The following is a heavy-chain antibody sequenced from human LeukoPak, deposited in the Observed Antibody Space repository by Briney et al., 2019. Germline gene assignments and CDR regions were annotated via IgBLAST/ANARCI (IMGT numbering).Heavy chain of an antibody. Sequence: MTSETLSLTCTVSGGSISSYYWSWIRQPPGKGLEWIRYIYYSGSTNYNPSLKSRVTISVDTSKNQFSLKLSSVTAADTAVYYCARGLYDFWSGYYYYYYMDVWGKGTTVTVSS. CDR2: IYYSGST. V-gene: IGHV4-59*01. CDR1: GGSISSYY. CDR3: ARGLYDFWSGYYYYYYMDV. D-gene: IGHD3-3*01. J-gene: IGHJ6*03.